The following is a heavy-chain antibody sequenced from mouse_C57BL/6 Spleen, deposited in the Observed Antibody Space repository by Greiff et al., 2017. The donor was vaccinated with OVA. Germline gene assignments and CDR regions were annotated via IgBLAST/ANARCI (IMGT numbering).Heavy chain of an antibody. D-gene: IGHD1-1*01. J-gene: IGHJ3*01. V-gene: IGHV1-9*01. CDR1: GYTFTGYW. CDR2: ILPGSGST. Sequence: QVQLKQSGAELMKPGASVKLSCKATGYTFTGYWIEWVKQRPGHGLEWIGEILPGSGSTNYNEKFKGKATFTADTSSNTAYMQLRSLTTEDSAIYYCARGGYYGSRGAYWGQGTLVTVSA. CDR3: ARGGYYGSRGAY.